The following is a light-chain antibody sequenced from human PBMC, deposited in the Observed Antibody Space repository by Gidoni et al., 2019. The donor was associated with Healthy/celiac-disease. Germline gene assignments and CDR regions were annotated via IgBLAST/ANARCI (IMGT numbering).Light chain of an antibody. V-gene: IGKV2-30*01. J-gene: IGKJ1*01. CDR1: QSLVYNDGNTY. CDR3: IQGTHWPWT. Sequence: DVVMTQSPLSLPVTLGQPASISCRSSQSLVYNDGNTYLNWFQQRPGQSPRRLIYKVSNRDSGVPDRFSGSGSGTDFTLKISRVEAEDVGVYYCIQGTHWPWTFGQGTKVEIK. CDR2: KVS.